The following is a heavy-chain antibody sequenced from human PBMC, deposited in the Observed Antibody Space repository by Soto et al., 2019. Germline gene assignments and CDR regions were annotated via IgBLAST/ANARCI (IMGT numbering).Heavy chain of an antibody. V-gene: IGHV4-31*03. Sequence: SETLSLTCTVSGGSISSGGYYWSWIRQHPGKGLEWIGYIYYSGSTYYNQSLKSRVTISVDTSKNQFSLKLSSVTAADTAVYYCARIRSYSSSWRIDAFDIWGQGTMVTVSS. J-gene: IGHJ3*02. CDR2: IYYSGST. CDR1: GGSISSGGYY. D-gene: IGHD6-13*01. CDR3: ARIRSYSSSWRIDAFDI.